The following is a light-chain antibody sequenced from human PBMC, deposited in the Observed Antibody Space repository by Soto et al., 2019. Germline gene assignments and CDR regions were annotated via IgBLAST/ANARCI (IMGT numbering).Light chain of an antibody. Sequence: QMTQSPSTLSASVGDRVTITCRASQSCRNSLAWYQQKAGKAPTLLIYDAPTLQSGVPSRFSGSGSATDFTLTISSLQPEDSAAYYCLQDYNYPFTFGQGTKVDIK. CDR1: QSCRNS. CDR3: LQDYNYPFT. CDR2: DAP. V-gene: IGKV1-6*01. J-gene: IGKJ2*01.